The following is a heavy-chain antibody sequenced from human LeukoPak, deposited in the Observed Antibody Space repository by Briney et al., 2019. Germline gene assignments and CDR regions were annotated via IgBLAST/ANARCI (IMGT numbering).Heavy chain of an antibody. CDR3: ARDQERFDY. V-gene: IGHV1-46*01. CDR1: GYTFTSNY. J-gene: IGHJ4*02. D-gene: IGHD1-1*01. Sequence: ASVTVSCKASGYTFTSNYIHWVRQAPGQGLEWMGMIYPRDGSTSYAQKFQGRVTVTRDTYTSTVHMELSGLRSEDAAVYYCARDQERFDYWGQGTLVTVSS. CDR2: IYPRDGST.